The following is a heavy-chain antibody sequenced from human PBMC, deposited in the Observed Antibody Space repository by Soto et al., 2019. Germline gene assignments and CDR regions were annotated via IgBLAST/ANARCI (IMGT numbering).Heavy chain of an antibody. CDR2: IKQDGSDK. CDR3: ARGTFSSSWYEPIKVTTNFEY. Sequence: EVQLVESGGGFVQPGGSLRLSCAASGFTFSSYWMSWVRQAPGKGLEWVANIKQDGSDKYYVDSVKGRFTISRDNAKNSLYLQMNSLRAEDTAVYYCARGTFSSSWYEPIKVTTNFEYCGQGTLVTVSS. CDR1: GFTFSSYW. J-gene: IGHJ4*02. V-gene: IGHV3-7*04. D-gene: IGHD6-13*01.